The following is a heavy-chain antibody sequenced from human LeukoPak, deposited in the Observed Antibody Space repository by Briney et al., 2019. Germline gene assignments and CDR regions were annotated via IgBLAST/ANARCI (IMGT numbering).Heavy chain of an antibody. J-gene: IGHJ4*02. CDR3: ATGYYDILTGYYTPYFDY. CDR2: FDPEDGET. D-gene: IGHD3-9*01. CDR1: GYTLTELS. Sequence: LGASVKVSCKVSGYTLTELSMHWVRQAPGKGLEWMGGFDPEDGETIYAQKFQGRVTMTEDTSTDTAYMELSSLRSEGTAVYYCATGYYDILTGYYTPYFDYWGQGTLVTVSS. V-gene: IGHV1-24*01.